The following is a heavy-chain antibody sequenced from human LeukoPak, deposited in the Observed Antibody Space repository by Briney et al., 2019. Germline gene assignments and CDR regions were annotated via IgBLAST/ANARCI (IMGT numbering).Heavy chain of an antibody. D-gene: IGHD6-19*01. Sequence: KGGESLKISCKGFGYRFNYWIGWVRQMPGKGLEWMGVIYPGDSDTRYSPSFQGQVTISADKSISTAYLQWSSLKASDTAMYYCARAVAGAPEYFQHWGQGTLVTVSS. CDR3: ARAVAGAPEYFQH. CDR2: IYPGDSDT. V-gene: IGHV5-51*01. CDR1: GYRFNYW. J-gene: IGHJ1*01.